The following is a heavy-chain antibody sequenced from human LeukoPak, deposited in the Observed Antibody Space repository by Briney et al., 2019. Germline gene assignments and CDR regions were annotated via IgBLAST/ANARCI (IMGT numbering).Heavy chain of an antibody. CDR3: ARAYCSGGSCYSYWFDP. CDR1: GYTFTSYY. CDR2: INPSGGST. J-gene: IGHJ5*02. D-gene: IGHD2-15*01. Sequence: ASVKVSCKASGYTFTSYYMHWVRQAPGQGLEGMGIINPSGGSTSYAQKFQGRVTMTRDTYTSTVYMELSSLRPEDTAVYYCARAYCSGGSCYSYWFDPWGQGTLVTVSS. V-gene: IGHV1-46*01.